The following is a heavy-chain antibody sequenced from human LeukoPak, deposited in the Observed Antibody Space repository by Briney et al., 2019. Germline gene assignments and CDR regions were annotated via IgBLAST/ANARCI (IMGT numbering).Heavy chain of an antibody. CDR2: IYYSGST. Sequence: SETLSLTCTVSGGSIGSYYWSWIRQPPGKGLEWIGYIYYSGSTNYNPSLKSRVTISIDTSKNQFSLKLSFVTAADTAVYYCARRDCSSASCSFDYWGQGTLVTVSS. CDR1: GGSIGSYY. D-gene: IGHD2-2*01. CDR3: ARRDCSSASCSFDY. J-gene: IGHJ4*02. V-gene: IGHV4-59*01.